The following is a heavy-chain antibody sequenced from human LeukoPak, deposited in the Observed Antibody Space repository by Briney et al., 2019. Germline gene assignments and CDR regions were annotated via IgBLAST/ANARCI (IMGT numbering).Heavy chain of an antibody. D-gene: IGHD3-22*01. CDR1: GFTFTNAW. Sequence: GGSLRLSCAASGFTFTNAWMNWVRQAPGKGLEWVAVISYDGSNKYYADSVKGRFTISRDNSKNTLYLQMNSLRAEDTAVYYCARDGIGYSSGYYSPNDYWGQGTLVTVSS. CDR3: ARDGIGYSSGYYSPNDY. V-gene: IGHV3-30-3*01. J-gene: IGHJ4*02. CDR2: ISYDGSNK.